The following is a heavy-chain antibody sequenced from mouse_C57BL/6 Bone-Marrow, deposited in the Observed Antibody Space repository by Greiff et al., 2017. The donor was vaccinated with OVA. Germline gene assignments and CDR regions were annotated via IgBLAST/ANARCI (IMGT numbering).Heavy chain of an antibody. D-gene: IGHD2-3*01. CDR1: GFNIKDDY. CDR3: TFDGYYEDWFAY. Sequence: EVQLQESGAELVRPGASVKLSCTASGFNIKDDYMHWVKQRPEQGLEWIGWIDPENGDTEYASKFQGKATITADTSSNTAYLQLSSLTSEDTAVYYCTFDGYYEDWFAYWGQGTLVTVSA. CDR2: IDPENGDT. J-gene: IGHJ3*01. V-gene: IGHV14-4*01.